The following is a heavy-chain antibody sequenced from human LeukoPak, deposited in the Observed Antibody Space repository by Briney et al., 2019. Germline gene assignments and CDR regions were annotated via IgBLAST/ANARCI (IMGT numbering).Heavy chain of an antibody. V-gene: IGHV3-21*01. CDR1: GFTFSSYS. D-gene: IGHD3-22*01. J-gene: IGHJ4*02. CDR3: AREENYYDSSGRRDY. CDR2: ISSSSSYI. Sequence: GGSLRLSCAASGFTFSSYSINWVRQAPGKGLEWVSSISSSSSYIYYADSVKGRFTISRDNAKNSLYLQMNRLRAEDTAVYYCAREENYYDSSGRRDYWGQGTLVTVSS.